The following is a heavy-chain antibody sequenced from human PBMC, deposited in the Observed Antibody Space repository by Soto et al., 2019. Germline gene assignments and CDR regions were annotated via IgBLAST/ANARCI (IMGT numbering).Heavy chain of an antibody. CDR3: ARDAYYDRIGYYFARWIDP. CDR1: GYTFTSYG. D-gene: IGHD3-22*01. CDR2: ISAYNGNT. Sequence: ASVKVSCKASGYTFTSYGISWVRQAPGQWLEWMGWISAYNGNTNYAQKLQGRVTMTTDTSTSTAYMELRSLRSDDTAVYYCARDAYYDRIGYYFARWIDPWGQGTLVTGS. J-gene: IGHJ5*02. V-gene: IGHV1-18*01.